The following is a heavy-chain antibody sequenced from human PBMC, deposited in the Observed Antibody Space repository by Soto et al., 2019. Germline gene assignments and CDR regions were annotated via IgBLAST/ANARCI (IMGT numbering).Heavy chain of an antibody. CDR2: IWYVGSNK. J-gene: IGHJ4*02. Sequence: GGSLRLSCAASGFTFSSYGMNRVRPAPGKGLEWVAVIWYVGSNKYYADSVKGRFTISRDNSKNTLYLQMNSLRAEDTAVYYCARVPWVAAAGGYFDYWGQGTLVTVSS. CDR1: GFTFSSYG. V-gene: IGHV3-33*01. CDR3: ARVPWVAAAGGYFDY. D-gene: IGHD6-13*01.